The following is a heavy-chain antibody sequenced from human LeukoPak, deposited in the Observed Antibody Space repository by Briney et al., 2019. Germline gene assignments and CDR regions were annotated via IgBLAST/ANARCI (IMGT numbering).Heavy chain of an antibody. CDR3: ARGVSYYYGSGSYPRKYYFDY. J-gene: IGHJ4*02. V-gene: IGHV4-34*01. D-gene: IGHD3-10*01. Sequence: PSETLSLTCAVSGGSFSGYYWSWIRQPPGKGLEWIGEINHSGSTNYNPSLTSRVTISVDTSKNQFSLKLSSVTAADTAVYYCARGVSYYYGSGSYPRKYYFDYWGQGTLVTVSS. CDR2: INHSGST. CDR1: GGSFSGYY.